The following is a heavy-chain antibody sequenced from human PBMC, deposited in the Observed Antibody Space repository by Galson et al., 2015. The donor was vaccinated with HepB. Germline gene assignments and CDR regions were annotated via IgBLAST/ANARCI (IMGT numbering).Heavy chain of an antibody. J-gene: IGHJ4*02. V-gene: IGHV3-30-3*01. Sequence: SLRLSCAASGFTFRSYAMAWVRQVAGKGLEWMASTSHDGDKNYYADSVKGRFTISRDNSKSTLYVEMNNLRPDDTATYFCVTLMNRWQFAFDHWGLGALVTVSS. CDR3: VTLMNRWQFAFDH. D-gene: IGHD3-16*01. CDR2: TSHDGDKN. CDR1: GFTFRSYA.